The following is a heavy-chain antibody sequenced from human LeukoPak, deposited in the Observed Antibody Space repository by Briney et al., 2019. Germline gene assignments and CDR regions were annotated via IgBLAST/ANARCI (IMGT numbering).Heavy chain of an antibody. J-gene: IGHJ4*02. V-gene: IGHV3-53*01. D-gene: IGHD2-15*01. CDR2: IYSGGST. Sequence: GGSLRLSCAASGFTFDDYAMHWVRQAPGKGLEWVSIIYSGGSTFYADSVRGRFTISRDNSKNTLYLQMNSLRAEDTAVYYCARAGLGYCSGGSCPFYFDYWGQGTLVTVSS. CDR1: GFTFDDYA. CDR3: ARAGLGYCSGGSCPFYFDY.